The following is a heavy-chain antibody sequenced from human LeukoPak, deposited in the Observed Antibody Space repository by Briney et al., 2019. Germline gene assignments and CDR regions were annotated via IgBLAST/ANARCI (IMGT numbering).Heavy chain of an antibody. Sequence: PGGSLRLSCAASGFTFSSLWLHWVRQAPGKGLVWVSRISSDGSRTSYADSVKGRFTVSRDNAKNTLFLQMNSLRAEDTAVYYCARDLRAPAINMMIEWGQGTLVTVSS. CDR2: ISSDGSRT. D-gene: IGHD3-22*01. V-gene: IGHV3-74*01. CDR1: GFTFSSLW. CDR3: ARDLRAPAINMMIE. J-gene: IGHJ4*02.